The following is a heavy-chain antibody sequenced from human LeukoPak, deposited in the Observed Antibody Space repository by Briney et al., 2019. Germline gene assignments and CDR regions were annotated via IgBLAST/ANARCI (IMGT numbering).Heavy chain of an antibody. J-gene: IGHJ4*01. D-gene: IGHD3-3*01. CDR1: GFTFSSYW. CDR3: ASTYDFWSDLEY. CDR2: IKQDGSEK. Sequence: PGGSLRLSCAGSGFTFSSYWMSWVRQAPGKGLEWVANIKQDGSEKYYVDSVKGRFTISRDNAKNSLYLQMNSLRAEDTAVYYCASTYDFWSDLEYWGQGTLVTVSS. V-gene: IGHV3-7*01.